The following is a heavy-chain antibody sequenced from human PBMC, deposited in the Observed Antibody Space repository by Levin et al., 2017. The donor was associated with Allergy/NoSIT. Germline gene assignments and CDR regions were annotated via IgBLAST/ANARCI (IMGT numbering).Heavy chain of an antibody. Sequence: ASVKVSCKASGYTFTSFGINWVRQAPGQGLKWMGWISAHNGNTNFAQKFQGRVTMTTDTSTSTAYMELRSLRSDDTAVYYCAAFITLVRGVPKSYFDYWGQGTLVTVSS. D-gene: IGHD3-10*01. J-gene: IGHJ4*02. CDR1: GYTFTSFG. CDR2: ISAHNGNT. V-gene: IGHV1-18*01. CDR3: AAFITLVRGVPKSYFDY.